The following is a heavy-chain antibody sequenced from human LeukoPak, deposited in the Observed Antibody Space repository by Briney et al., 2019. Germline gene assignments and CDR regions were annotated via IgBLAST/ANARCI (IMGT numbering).Heavy chain of an antibody. Sequence: GGSLRLSCADSGFTFNSYPTIWIRQAPGKGLEWVSGISGSGGSTYYADSVKGRFTISRDNSKNTQYLQMNSLRAEDTAVYYCVKADSGYALLFDYWGQGTLVIVST. V-gene: IGHV3-23*01. CDR3: VKADSGYALLFDY. J-gene: IGHJ4*02. CDR1: GFTFNSYP. D-gene: IGHD5-12*01. CDR2: ISGSGGST.